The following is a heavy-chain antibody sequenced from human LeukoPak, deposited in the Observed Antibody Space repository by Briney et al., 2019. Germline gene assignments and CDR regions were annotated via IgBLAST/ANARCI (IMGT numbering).Heavy chain of an antibody. V-gene: IGHV3-30*04. J-gene: IGHJ4*02. CDR1: GFTFSSYA. Sequence: GGSLRLSCAASGFTFSSYAMHWVRQAPGKGLEWVAVISYDGSNKYYADSVKGRFTISRDNSKNTLYLQMNSLRAEDTAVYCCARAWQWLVPDYWGQGTLVTVSS. D-gene: IGHD6-19*01. CDR2: ISYDGSNK. CDR3: ARAWQWLVPDY.